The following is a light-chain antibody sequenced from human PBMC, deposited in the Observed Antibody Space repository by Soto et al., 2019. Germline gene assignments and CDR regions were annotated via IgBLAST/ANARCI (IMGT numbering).Light chain of an antibody. CDR1: QSVSSD. CDR2: RAS. V-gene: IGKV3-15*01. CDR3: QQYNNWPRT. J-gene: IGKJ1*01. Sequence: LSVSPWERATLACRASQSVSSDLAWYHQKPGQAPRLLIYRASTRATGIPARFSGSGSGTEFTLTINSLPSEDFEVYYCQQYNNWPRTFGQGTKVDIK.